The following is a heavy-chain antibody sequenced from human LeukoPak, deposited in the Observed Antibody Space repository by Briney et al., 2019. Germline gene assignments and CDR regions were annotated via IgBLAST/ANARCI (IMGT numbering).Heavy chain of an antibody. D-gene: IGHD6-13*01. CDR1: GDSITTYY. J-gene: IGHJ5*02. V-gene: IGHV4-59*01. CDR3: ARGVTAAASS. Sequence: KTSETLSLTCTVSGDSITTYYWSWIRQPPGKGLEWIGYINYIGSINYNPSLKNRVSISADISKTQFTLRLRSVTAADTAVYFCARGVTAAASSWGQGTLVTVSS. CDR2: INYIGSI.